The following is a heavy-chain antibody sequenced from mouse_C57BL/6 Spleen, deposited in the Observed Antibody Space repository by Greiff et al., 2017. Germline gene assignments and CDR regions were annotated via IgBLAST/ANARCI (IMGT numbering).Heavy chain of an antibody. J-gene: IGHJ1*03. V-gene: IGHV1-82*01. D-gene: IGHD2-1*01. CDR1: GYAFSSSW. Sequence: VQLQQSGPELVKPGASVKISCKASGYAFSSSWMNWVKQRPGKGLEWIGRIYPGDGDTNYNGKFKGKATLTADKSSSTAYMQLSSLTSEDSAVYFCAREKIYYGNYGYFDVWGTGTTVTGSS. CDR2: IYPGDGDT. CDR3: AREKIYYGNYGYFDV.